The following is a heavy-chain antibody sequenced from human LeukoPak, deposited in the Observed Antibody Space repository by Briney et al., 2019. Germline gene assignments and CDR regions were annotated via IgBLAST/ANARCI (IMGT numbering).Heavy chain of an antibody. CDR2: ISSSSSTI. J-gene: IGHJ4*02. Sequence: GGSLRLPCAACGFTFSIYHMNWVRQAPGKGLEWVSYISSSSSTIYYADSVKGRFTISRDNAKNSPYLQMNSLRAEDTAVYYCARESPELSFDYWGQGTLVTVPS. V-gene: IGHV3-48*01. CDR3: ARESPELSFDY. D-gene: IGHD1-26*01. CDR1: GFTFSIYH.